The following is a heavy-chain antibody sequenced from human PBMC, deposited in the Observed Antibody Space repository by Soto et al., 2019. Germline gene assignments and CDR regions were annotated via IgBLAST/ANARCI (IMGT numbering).Heavy chain of an antibody. Sequence: PGGSLRLSCAASGFTFSSYCIHWVRQAPGKGLEWVAVISYDGSNKYYADSVKGRFTISRDNSKNTLYLQMNSLRAEDTAVYYCAKDNSRGVLRFLDGEYYFDYWGQGTLVTVSS. D-gene: IGHD3-3*01. CDR1: GFTFSSYC. V-gene: IGHV3-30*18. J-gene: IGHJ4*02. CDR2: ISYDGSNK. CDR3: AKDNSRGVLRFLDGEYYFDY.